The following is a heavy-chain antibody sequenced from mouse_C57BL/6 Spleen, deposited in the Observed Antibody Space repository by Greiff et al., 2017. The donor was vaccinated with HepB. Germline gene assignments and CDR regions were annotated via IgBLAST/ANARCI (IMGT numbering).Heavy chain of an antibody. J-gene: IGHJ2*01. CDR3: ATGYSNYVRDY. V-gene: IGHV1-64*01. CDR2: IHHNSGST. Sequence: QVQLQQPGAELVKPGASVKLSCKASGYTFTSYWMHWVKQRPGQGLEWIGMIHHNSGSTNYNEKFKSKATLTVDKSSSTAYMQLSSLTSEDSAVYYCATGYSNYVRDYWGQGTTLTVSS. D-gene: IGHD2-5*01. CDR1: GYTFTSYW.